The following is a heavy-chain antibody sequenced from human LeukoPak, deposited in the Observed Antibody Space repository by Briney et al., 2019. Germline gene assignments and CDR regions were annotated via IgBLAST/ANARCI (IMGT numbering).Heavy chain of an antibody. D-gene: IGHD1-26*01. Sequence: GGSLRLSCAASGFTFNTYGMHWVRQAPGKGLEWVAVISYDGSNRYYADSVKGRFAISRDNSRNTLYLQMNNLRPEDTAIHYCAKERGGITGYFDYWGQGTLVTVSP. V-gene: IGHV3-30*18. CDR2: ISYDGSNR. CDR3: AKERGGITGYFDY. CDR1: GFTFNTYG. J-gene: IGHJ4*02.